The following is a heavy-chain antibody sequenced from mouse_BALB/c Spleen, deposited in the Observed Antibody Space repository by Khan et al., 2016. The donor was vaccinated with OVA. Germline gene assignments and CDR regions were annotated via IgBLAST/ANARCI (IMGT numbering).Heavy chain of an antibody. CDR3: ARAKYYGRSLYAMDS. J-gene: IGHJ4*01. V-gene: IGHV1S132*01. CDR2: ISPGSGSD. D-gene: IGHD1-1*01. CDR1: GYTFTSYW. Sequence: QVQLQQSGDDLVKPGASVRLSCKASGYTFTSYWVHWIKQRPGQGLEWIGHISPGSGSDYYNEMFKGRATLTVDTSSTPAYIHLSSLSSEDSAVYCCARAKYYGRSLYAMDSWGQGTSVTVSS.